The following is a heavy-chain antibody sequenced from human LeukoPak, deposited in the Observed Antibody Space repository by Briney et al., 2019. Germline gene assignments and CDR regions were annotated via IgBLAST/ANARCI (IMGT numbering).Heavy chain of an antibody. J-gene: IGHJ4*02. D-gene: IGHD3-9*01. Sequence: GGSLRLSCAASGFTFDDYGMSWVRQAPGKGLEWVSGINWNGGSTGYADSVKGRFTISRDNAKNSLYLQMNSLRAEDTAVYYCTGGRVGFLTGTIGIFDYWGQGTLVTVSS. CDR3: TGGRVGFLTGTIGIFDY. V-gene: IGHV3-20*04. CDR1: GFTFDDYG. CDR2: INWNGGST.